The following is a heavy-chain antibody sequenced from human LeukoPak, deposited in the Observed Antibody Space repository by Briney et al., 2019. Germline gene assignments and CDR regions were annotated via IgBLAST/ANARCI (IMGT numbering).Heavy chain of an antibody. J-gene: IGHJ4*02. Sequence: GGSLRLSCAASGFTFSSYSMNWVRQAPGKGLEWVSSISSSSSYIYYADSVKGRFTISRDNAKNSLYLQMNSLRAEDTAVYYCARDGDRMATTPCFDYWGQGTLVTVSS. V-gene: IGHV3-21*01. CDR2: ISSSSSYI. D-gene: IGHD5-24*01. CDR3: ARDGDRMATTPCFDY. CDR1: GFTFSSYS.